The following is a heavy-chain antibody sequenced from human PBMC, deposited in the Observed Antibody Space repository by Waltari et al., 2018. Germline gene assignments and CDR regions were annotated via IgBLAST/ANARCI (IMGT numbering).Heavy chain of an antibody. CDR3: ARGSGHDY. CDR2: INPKPGGT. Sequence: QVQLVQSGAEVKYPGASVKVSCKASGYDFNSHWIHWVRQAPGQGFEWVVWINPKPGGTTYAEKFQGRVTMTRDTSITPVYMDLGSLTSDDTAIYYCARGSGHDYWGQGTLVTVSS. J-gene: IGHJ4*02. CDR1: GYDFNSHW. V-gene: IGHV1-2*02.